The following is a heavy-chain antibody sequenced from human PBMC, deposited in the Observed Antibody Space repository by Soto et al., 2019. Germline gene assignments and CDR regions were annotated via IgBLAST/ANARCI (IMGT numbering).Heavy chain of an antibody. CDR2: IDPTDSYT. D-gene: IGHD3-10*01. Sequence: PGESLKISFQGSGYSFSSYWISWVRQMPGKGLEWMGRIDPTDSYTNYSPSFQGHVTISADKYINTAYLQWSSLKASDIAMYYCAREEVRETYGALRPFDYSGQGTLVTVSS. CDR3: AREEVRETYGALRPFDY. J-gene: IGHJ4*02. V-gene: IGHV5-10-1*01. CDR1: GYSFSSYW.